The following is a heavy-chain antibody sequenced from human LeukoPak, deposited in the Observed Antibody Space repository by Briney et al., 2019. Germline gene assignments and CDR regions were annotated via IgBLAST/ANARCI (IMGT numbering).Heavy chain of an antibody. J-gene: IGHJ4*02. D-gene: IGHD4-17*01. Sequence: PGGSLRLSCAASGFTFSSYAMHWVRQAPGKGLEWVALISSDGSNRYYADSVKGRFTISRDNSKNTLYLQMNSLRAEDTAVYYCARRSVTTFDYWGQGTLVTVSS. CDR1: GFTFSSYA. V-gene: IGHV3-30*04. CDR2: ISSDGSNR. CDR3: ARRSVTTFDY.